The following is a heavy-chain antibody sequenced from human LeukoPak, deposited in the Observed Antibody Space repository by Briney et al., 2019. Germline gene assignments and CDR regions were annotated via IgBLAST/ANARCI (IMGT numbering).Heavy chain of an antibody. V-gene: IGHV5-10-1*01. CDR1: GYSFTSYW. CDR3: ARLASGSFDY. CDR2: INPSDSNT. Sequence: PGESLKIYCQGSGYSFTSYWISWVRQMRGKGLEGRGRINPSDSNTNSSPSFQGHVTISADKSISTAYLQWSSLKASDTAMYYCARLASGSFDYWGQGTLVTVFS. J-gene: IGHJ4*02. D-gene: IGHD3-22*01.